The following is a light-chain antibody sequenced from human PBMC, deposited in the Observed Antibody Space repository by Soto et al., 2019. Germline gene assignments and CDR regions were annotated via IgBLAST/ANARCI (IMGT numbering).Light chain of an antibody. J-gene: IGKJ2*01. CDR2: AAS. Sequence: DIQMTQSPSSLSASVGDRITITCRASQSISNFLNWYQQKPGKAPELLIYAASSLHSGVPSRFSGSGPGTTFTLTISSLQPADFATSSCQQSYTPPYSFGQGTKLEIK. CDR1: QSISNF. V-gene: IGKV1-39*01. CDR3: QQSYTPPYS.